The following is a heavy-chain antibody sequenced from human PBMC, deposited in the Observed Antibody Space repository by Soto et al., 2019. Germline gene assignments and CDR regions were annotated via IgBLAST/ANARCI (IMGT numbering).Heavy chain of an antibody. CDR3: ASRRLLEWFQRRAYGMDV. D-gene: IGHD3-3*01. Sequence: PSETLSLTCAVYGGSFSGYYWSWIRQPPGKGLEWIGEINHSGSTNYNPSLKSRVTISVDTSKNQFSLKLSSVTAADTAVYYCASRRLLEWFQRRAYGMDVWGQGTTVTVSS. V-gene: IGHV4-34*01. J-gene: IGHJ6*02. CDR1: GGSFSGYY. CDR2: INHSGST.